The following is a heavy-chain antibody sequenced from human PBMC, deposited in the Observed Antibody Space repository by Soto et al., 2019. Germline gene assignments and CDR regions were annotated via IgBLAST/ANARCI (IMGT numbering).Heavy chain of an antibody. CDR3: ERTPPAVPYDN. D-gene: IGHD2-2*01. CDR1: GYTFTSYG. Sequence: ASVKVSCKASGYTFTSYGISWVRQAPGQGLQWVGWISPANGNTNYGQKFQGRTTLTTDAPTSTAYMELRSLKSDDTAFYYCERTPPAVPYDNWGQGTLVTVSS. CDR2: ISPANGNT. J-gene: IGHJ4*02. V-gene: IGHV1-18*01.